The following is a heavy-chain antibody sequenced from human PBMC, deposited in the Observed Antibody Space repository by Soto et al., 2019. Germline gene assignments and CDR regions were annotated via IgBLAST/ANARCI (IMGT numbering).Heavy chain of an antibody. D-gene: IGHD3-10*01. CDR3: ARGMYGSGSYYIGDAFDM. Sequence: GGSLRLSCAASGFTVSYNYMNWVRQAPGKGLEWFSVIYRGGDTFYADSVKGRFAISRDNSKNTLYLQMNSLRAEDTAVYYCARGMYGSGSYYIGDAFDMWGQGTMVTVSS. J-gene: IGHJ3*02. CDR1: GFTVSYNY. CDR2: IYRGGDT. V-gene: IGHV3-53*01.